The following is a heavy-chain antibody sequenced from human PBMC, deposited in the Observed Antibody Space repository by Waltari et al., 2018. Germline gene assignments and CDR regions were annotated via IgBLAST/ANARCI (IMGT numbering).Heavy chain of an antibody. V-gene: IGHV4-38-2*01. CDR3: AKNWGNFYYYFMDN. CDR1: GFSIKSVYF. CDR2: IYHSGTT. J-gene: IGHJ6*03. D-gene: IGHD7-27*01. Sequence: QVQLQESGPGLVKPSETLSLSCDVSGFSIKSVYFWGLMRQPPGKGLEWIGSIYHSGTTYYNPSLKSRVTISVDTSKNQISLNLTSVTAADTAVYFCAKNWGNFYYYFMDNWGKGTAVTVSS.